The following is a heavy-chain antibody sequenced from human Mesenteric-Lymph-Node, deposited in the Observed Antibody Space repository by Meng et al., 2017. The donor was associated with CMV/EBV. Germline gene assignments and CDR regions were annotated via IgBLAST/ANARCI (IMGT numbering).Heavy chain of an antibody. V-gene: IGHV1-46*01. CDR2: INPSGGAT. CDR3: ARDADYYDSGGLFDY. Sequence: ASVKVSCKASGYSFTSHYMNWVRQAPGQGLEWMGVINPSGGATSYAQKFQGRLTVTRDTSTSTVYMELSSLRSEDTAVYYCARDADYYDSGGLFDYWGQGILVTVSS. D-gene: IGHD3-22*01. J-gene: IGHJ4*02. CDR1: GYSFTSHY.